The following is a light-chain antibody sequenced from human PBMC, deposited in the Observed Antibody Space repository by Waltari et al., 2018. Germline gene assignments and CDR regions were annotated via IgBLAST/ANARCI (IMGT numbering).Light chain of an antibody. CDR3: CSYAGSSTFDVV. CDR1: SSDVGRYNH. V-gene: IGLV2-23*02. J-gene: IGLJ2*01. Sequence: QSALTQPASVSGSPGQSITISCTGTSSDVGRYNHVSWYQQHPGKAPKLMIYEFSKRPSGVANRFSGSNSGNTASLTIAGLQAEDEADYYFCSYAGSSTFDVVFGGGTKLTVL. CDR2: EFS.